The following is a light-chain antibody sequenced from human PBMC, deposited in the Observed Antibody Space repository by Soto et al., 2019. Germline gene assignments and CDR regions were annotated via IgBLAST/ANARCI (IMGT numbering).Light chain of an antibody. J-gene: IGLJ1*01. Sequence: QSALTQPPPPSGSPGRSVTSSCTETSRDFVGYNYVSCYQQHPGKPPKLMIYEFSKRPSGVPDRFSGSKSGNTASLTVSGLQAEDEADYYCSSYAGSNNSYVFGTGTKVTVL. CDR3: SSYAGSNNSYV. V-gene: IGLV2-8*01. CDR1: SRDFVGYNY. CDR2: EFS.